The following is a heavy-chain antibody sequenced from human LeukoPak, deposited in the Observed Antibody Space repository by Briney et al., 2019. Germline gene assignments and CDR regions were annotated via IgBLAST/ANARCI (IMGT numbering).Heavy chain of an antibody. Sequence: GGSLRLSCAASGFTFSSYAMNWVRQAPGKGLEWVSSINSDSTNMYYTDSVKGRFTVSRDNAKNSLYLQMNSLRAEDTAVYYCARGTTVESDYWGQGTLVTVSS. J-gene: IGHJ4*02. CDR1: GFTFSSYA. D-gene: IGHD4-23*01. CDR2: INSDSTNM. V-gene: IGHV3-21*01. CDR3: ARGTTVESDY.